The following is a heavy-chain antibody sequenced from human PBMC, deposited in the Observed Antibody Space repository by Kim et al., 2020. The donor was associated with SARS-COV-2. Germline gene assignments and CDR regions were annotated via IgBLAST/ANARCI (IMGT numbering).Heavy chain of an antibody. V-gene: IGHV3-73*01. D-gene: IGHD1-1*01. J-gene: IGHJ3*02. CDR3: IRVPGTTFVFWDAFV. Sequence: GGSLRLSCAASGFTFSGSAMHWVRQASGKGLEWVGRIRSKANSYATAYAASVKGRSTISRDDSQTTAYLQLNSLKTEDTDVYNCIRVPGTTFVFWDAFV. CDR2: IRSKANSYAT. CDR1: GFTFSGSA.